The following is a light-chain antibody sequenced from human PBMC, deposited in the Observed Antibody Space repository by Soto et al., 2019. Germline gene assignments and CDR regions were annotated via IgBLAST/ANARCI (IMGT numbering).Light chain of an antibody. Sequence: SYELTQPPSVSVAPGQTAWITCGGNNIGGKSVQWYQQKSRQAPVLVVYDDSDRPSGIPERFSGSNSGNTATLTISRVEAGDEADYYCQVWDTSDIGVFGTGTKLPVL. CDR1: NIGGKS. CDR3: QVWDTSDIGV. CDR2: DDS. J-gene: IGLJ1*01. V-gene: IGLV3-21*02.